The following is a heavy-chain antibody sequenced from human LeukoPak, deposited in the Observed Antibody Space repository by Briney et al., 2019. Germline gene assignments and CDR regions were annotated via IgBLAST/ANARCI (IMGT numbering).Heavy chain of an antibody. CDR1: GFTFNIYA. CDR3: VRDLGGRSGH. CDR2: ISGSGGST. D-gene: IGHD1-26*01. V-gene: IGHV3-23*01. Sequence: GGSLRLSCAASGFTFNIYAMSWVRQAPGKGLEWVSAISGSGGSTYYANSVKGRFTISRDNSKNTLYLQMNSLRAEDTAVYYCVRDLGGRSGHWGQGTLVTVSS. J-gene: IGHJ4*02.